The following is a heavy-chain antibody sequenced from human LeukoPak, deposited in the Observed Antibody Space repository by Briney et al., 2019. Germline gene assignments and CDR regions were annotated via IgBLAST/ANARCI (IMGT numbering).Heavy chain of an antibody. CDR2: IIRILGIA. Sequence: SVKVSCKASGGTFSSYTISWVRQAPGQGLEWMGRIIRILGIANYAQKFQGRVTITADKSTSTAYMELSSLRSEDTAVYYCARERIAAASVFDYWGQGTLVTVSS. CDR1: GGTFSSYT. D-gene: IGHD6-13*01. CDR3: ARERIAAASVFDY. J-gene: IGHJ4*02. V-gene: IGHV1-69*04.